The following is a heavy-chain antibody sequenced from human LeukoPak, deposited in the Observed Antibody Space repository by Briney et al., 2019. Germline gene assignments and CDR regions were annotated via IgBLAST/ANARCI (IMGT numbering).Heavy chain of an antibody. CDR1: GRSISSQY. V-gene: IGHV4-59*11. CDR2: IYYSWST. CDR3: ARGAAGYSYG. J-gene: IGHJ4*02. D-gene: IGHD5-18*01. Sequence: SETLYLTCPDSGRSISSQYWSWIRQPPGKGLEWIGHIYYSWSTNYNPSLKSRVTISIDTSKNQFSLRLSSVTAADTAVYYCARGAAGYSYGWGQGTLVTVSS.